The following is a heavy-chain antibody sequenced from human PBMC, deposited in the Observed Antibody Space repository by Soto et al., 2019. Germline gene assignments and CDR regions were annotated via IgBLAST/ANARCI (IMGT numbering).Heavy chain of an antibody. J-gene: IGHJ5*02. D-gene: IGHD3-16*01. CDR3: ARPGRFCFDP. Sequence: SETLSLTXTVSGGSIKIVGYYWSWIRQDPGNGLECIGYIYYTGTTYYNPSLSTRTTMSVHGSKNHYSLNMSTVTSADTAVYYCARPGRFCFDPWGQGTLVTVSS. V-gene: IGHV4-31*03. CDR1: GGSIKIVGYY. CDR2: IYYTGTT.